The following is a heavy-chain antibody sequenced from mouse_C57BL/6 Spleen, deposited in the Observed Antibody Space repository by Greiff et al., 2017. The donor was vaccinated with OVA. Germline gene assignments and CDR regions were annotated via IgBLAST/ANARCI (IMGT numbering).Heavy chain of an antibody. CDR3: ARDGSSYNGYFDV. Sequence: EVKLQESGPELVKPGASVKIPCKASGYTFTDYNMDWVKQSHGKSLEWIGDINPNNGGTIYNQKFKGKATLTVDKSSSTAYMELRSLTSEDTAVYYCARDGSSYNGYFDVWGTGTTVTVSS. CDR2: INPNNGGT. J-gene: IGHJ1*03. V-gene: IGHV1-18*01. CDR1: GYTFTDYN. D-gene: IGHD1-1*01.